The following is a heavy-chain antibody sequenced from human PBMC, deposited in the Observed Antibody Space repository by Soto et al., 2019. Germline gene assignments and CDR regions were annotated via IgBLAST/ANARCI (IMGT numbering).Heavy chain of an antibody. Sequence: QVQLVESGGGVVQPGGSLRLSCEASGFNFSSYGIHWVRQAPGKGLEWVAIIWNDGSNEYYADSVKGRFTISRDNSKNTVYLQVSKLRVDATAVYFCARDQTDSGGYSASWGKGTLVTVSS. D-gene: IGHD3-22*01. CDR2: IWNDGSNE. V-gene: IGHV3-33*01. CDR3: ARDQTDSGGYSAS. J-gene: IGHJ4*02. CDR1: GFNFSSYG.